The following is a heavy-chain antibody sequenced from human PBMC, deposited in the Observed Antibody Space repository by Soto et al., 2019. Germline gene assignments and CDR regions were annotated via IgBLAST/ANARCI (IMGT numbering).Heavy chain of an antibody. CDR2: IWYDGSNK. D-gene: IGHD6-25*01. CDR3: ARDSDGVDY. Sequence: QVQLVESGGGVVQPGRSLRLSCAASGLTFSSYGMHWVRQAPGKGLEWVAVIWYDGSNKYYADSVKGRFTISRDNSKNTLYLQMNSLRSEDTAVYYCARDSDGVDYWGQGTLVTVSS. J-gene: IGHJ4*02. V-gene: IGHV3-33*01. CDR1: GLTFSSYG.